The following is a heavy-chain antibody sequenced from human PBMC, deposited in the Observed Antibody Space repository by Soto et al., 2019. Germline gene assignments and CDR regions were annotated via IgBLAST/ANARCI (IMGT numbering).Heavy chain of an antibody. CDR2: IYYSGST. Sequence: PSETLSLTCTVSGGSISSSSYYWGWIRQPPGKGLEWIWSIYYSGSTYYNPSLKSRVTISVDTSKNQFSLKLSSVTAADTAVYYCARSPYYYYYMDVWGKGTTVTVSS. CDR1: GGSISSSSYY. CDR3: ARSPYYYYYMDV. V-gene: IGHV4-39*01. J-gene: IGHJ6*03.